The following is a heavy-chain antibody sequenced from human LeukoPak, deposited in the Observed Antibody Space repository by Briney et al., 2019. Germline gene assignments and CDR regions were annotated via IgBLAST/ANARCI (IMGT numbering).Heavy chain of an antibody. D-gene: IGHD3-10*01. Sequence: SETLSLTCTVSGGSISSYHWSWIRQPPGKGLEWIGYMYYSGRTNYNPSLKSRVTILADTSKNQFSLKLSSVTAADTAVYYCARTSWLGSYYFDYWGQGTLVTVSS. CDR1: GGSISSYH. J-gene: IGHJ4*02. V-gene: IGHV4-59*01. CDR3: ARTSWLGSYYFDY. CDR2: MYYSGRT.